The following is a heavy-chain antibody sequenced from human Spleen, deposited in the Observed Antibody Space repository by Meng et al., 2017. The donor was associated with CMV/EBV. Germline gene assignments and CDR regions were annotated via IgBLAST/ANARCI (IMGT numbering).Heavy chain of an antibody. Sequence: GESLKISCAVSGFTFSGYTMTWVRQAPGKGLEWVSSISSSSTYIYYADSVKGRFTISSDNAKNSLYLQMNSLRAEDTAVYYCTRDPFRGVGLGDEDFYFDYWGQGTLVTVSS. CDR2: ISSSSTYI. V-gene: IGHV3-21*01. D-gene: IGHD4-17*01. J-gene: IGHJ4*02. CDR1: GFTFSGYT. CDR3: TRDPFRGVGLGDEDFYFDY.